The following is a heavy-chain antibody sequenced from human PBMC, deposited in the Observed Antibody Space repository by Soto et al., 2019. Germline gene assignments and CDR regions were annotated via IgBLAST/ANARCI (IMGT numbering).Heavy chain of an antibody. J-gene: IGHJ6*02. V-gene: IGHV1-69*02. D-gene: IGHD2-2*01. CDR3: ARIYCSSTSCYLGYYYGMDV. Sequence: SVKVSCKASGCTFSSYTISWVRQAPGQGLEWMGRIIPILGIANYAQKFQGRVTITADKSTSTAYMELSSLRSEDTAVYYCARIYCSSTSCYLGYYYGMDVWGQGTTVTVSS. CDR2: IIPILGIA. CDR1: GCTFSSYT.